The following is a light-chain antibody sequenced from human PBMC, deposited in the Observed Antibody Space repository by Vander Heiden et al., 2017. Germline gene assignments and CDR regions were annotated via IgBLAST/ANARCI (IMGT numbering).Light chain of an antibody. CDR3: LQRDSTPWT. Sequence: DIQMTQSPSSLSASVGDRVTITCRASQSISSYLNWYQQKPGKAPKLLIYAASSLQSGVPSRFSGSGSGTDFTLTISSLQPEDFATYYCLQRDSTPWTFGQGTKVEIK. V-gene: IGKV1-39*01. J-gene: IGKJ1*01. CDR2: AAS. CDR1: QSISSY.